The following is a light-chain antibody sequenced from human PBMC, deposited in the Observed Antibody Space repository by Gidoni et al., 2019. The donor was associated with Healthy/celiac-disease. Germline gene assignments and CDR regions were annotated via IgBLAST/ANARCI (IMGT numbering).Light chain of an antibody. CDR2: GAS. V-gene: IGKV3-20*01. CDR3: QQYGSSPMYT. Sequence: EIVLTQSPGTLSLSPGDRATLSCRASQSVSSRYLAWYQQKPGQAPRLRIYGASSRATGIPDRFSGSGSGTDFTLTISRLEPEDFAVYYCQQYGSSPMYTFGQGTKLEIK. J-gene: IGKJ2*01. CDR1: QSVSSRY.